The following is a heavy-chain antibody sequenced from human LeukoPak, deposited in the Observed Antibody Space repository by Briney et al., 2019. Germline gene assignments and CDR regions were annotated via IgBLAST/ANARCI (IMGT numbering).Heavy chain of an antibody. CDR1: GFTFSSHT. CDR3: AKELKQWLVRNAFDI. J-gene: IGHJ3*02. D-gene: IGHD6-19*01. Sequence: HAGGSLRLSCAASGFTFSSHTMSWVRQAPGKGLEWVSVISGSGGTTYYADSVKGRFTISRDNSKNTLYLQMNSLRAEDTAVYYCAKELKQWLVRNAFDIWGQGTMVTVSS. CDR2: ISGSGGTT. V-gene: IGHV3-23*01.